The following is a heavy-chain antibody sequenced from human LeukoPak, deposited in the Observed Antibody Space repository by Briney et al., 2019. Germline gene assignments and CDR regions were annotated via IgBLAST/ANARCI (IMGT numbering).Heavy chain of an antibody. CDR2: TNEDGSTT. J-gene: IGHJ4*02. CDR3: ASDLGGVGAY. CDR1: GFTFSSYW. D-gene: IGHD1-26*01. Sequence: GGSLRLSGAASGFTFSSYWMHWVRQAPGKGLVWVSRTNEDGSTTNYADSVKGRFTISRDNAKNTLYLQMNSLRVEDTAFYYCASDLGGVGAYWGQGILVTVSS. V-gene: IGHV3-74*01.